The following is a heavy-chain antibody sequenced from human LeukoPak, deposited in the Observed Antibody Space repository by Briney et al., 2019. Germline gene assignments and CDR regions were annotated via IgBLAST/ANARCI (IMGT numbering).Heavy chain of an antibody. CDR1: GGSISSSSYY. J-gene: IGHJ4*02. D-gene: IGHD3-22*01. CDR2: IYYSGST. Sequence: SETLSLTCTVSGGSISSSSYYWGWIRQPPGKGLEWIGSIYYSGSTYYNPSLKSRVTISVDTSKNQFSLKLSSVTAADTAAYYCARLGGYYDSSGYADYWGQGTLVTVSS. V-gene: IGHV4-39*01. CDR3: ARLGGYYDSSGYADY.